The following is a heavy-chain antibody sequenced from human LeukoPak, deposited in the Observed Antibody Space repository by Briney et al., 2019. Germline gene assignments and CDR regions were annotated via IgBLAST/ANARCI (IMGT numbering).Heavy chain of an antibody. CDR1: GFTFSSYS. CDR3: ARESQVGATLGDAFDI. CDR2: ISSSSSYI. J-gene: IGHJ3*02. D-gene: IGHD1-26*01. Sequence: KAGGSLRLACAASGFTFSSYSMNWVRQAPGKGLEWVSSISSSSSYIYYADSVKGRFTISRDNAKNSLYLQMNSLRAEDTAVYYCARESQVGATLGDAFDIWGQGTMVTVSS. V-gene: IGHV3-21*01.